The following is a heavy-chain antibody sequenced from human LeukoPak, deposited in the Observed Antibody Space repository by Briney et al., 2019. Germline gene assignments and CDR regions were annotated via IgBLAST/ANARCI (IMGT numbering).Heavy chain of an antibody. CDR3: ARGHLHYDILTGYFDY. Sequence: ASVKVSCKASGYTFTSYGISWVRQAPGQGLEWLGWVSAYNGDTNYAQKLQGRVTMTIDTSTSTAYMELRSLRSDDTAVYYCARGHLHYDILTGYFDYWGQGTLVTVSS. V-gene: IGHV1-18*01. D-gene: IGHD3-9*01. CDR2: VSAYNGDT. J-gene: IGHJ4*02. CDR1: GYTFTSYG.